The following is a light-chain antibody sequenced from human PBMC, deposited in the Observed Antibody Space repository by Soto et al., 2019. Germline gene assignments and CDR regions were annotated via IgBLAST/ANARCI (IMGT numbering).Light chain of an antibody. CDR2: AAS. Sequence: DIQMTQSPSSLSASVGDRVTITCRASQTINKYLNWYQHKPGKPPKLLVFAASSLQTGVPTRFSGSGAGTYFTLTISNLQYEDFATYYCQQGYAIPGTFGRGTKVEIK. V-gene: IGKV1-39*01. CDR3: QQGYAIPGT. CDR1: QTINKY. J-gene: IGKJ1*01.